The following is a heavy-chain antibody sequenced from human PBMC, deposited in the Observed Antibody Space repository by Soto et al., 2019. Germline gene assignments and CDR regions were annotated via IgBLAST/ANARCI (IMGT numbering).Heavy chain of an antibody. CDR2: IWYDGSNK. J-gene: IGHJ5*02. Sequence: GGSLRLSCAASGFTFSSYGMHWVRQAPGKGLEWVAVIWYDGSNKYYADSVKGRFTISRDNSKNTLYLQMNSLRAEDTAVYYCAREARYFDWLLSWPIGAWGQGTLVTVSS. D-gene: IGHD3-9*01. V-gene: IGHV3-33*01. CDR3: AREARYFDWLLSWPIGA. CDR1: GFTFSSYG.